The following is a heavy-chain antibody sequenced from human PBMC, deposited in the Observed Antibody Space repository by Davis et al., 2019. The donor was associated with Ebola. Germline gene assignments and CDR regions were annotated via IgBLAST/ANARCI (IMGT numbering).Heavy chain of an antibody. D-gene: IGHD4-17*01. CDR1: GGSISSYY. V-gene: IGHV4-59*12. CDR3: ARITTVTTRGVYYGMDV. Sequence: SETLSLTCPVSGGSISSYYWSWIRQPPGKGLARIGYISYSGSTNYNPSLKSRVTISVDTSKNQFSLKLSSVTAADTAVYYCARITTVTTRGVYYGMDVWGQGTTVTVSS. J-gene: IGHJ6*02. CDR2: ISYSGST.